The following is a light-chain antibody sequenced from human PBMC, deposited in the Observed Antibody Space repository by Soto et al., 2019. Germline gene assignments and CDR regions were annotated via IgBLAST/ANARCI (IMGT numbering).Light chain of an antibody. J-gene: IGKJ1*01. CDR3: QQSYSTPPWT. CDR2: AAS. CDR1: QSISSY. V-gene: IGKV1-39*01. Sequence: DIQMTQSPSSLSASVGDRVTISLLASQSISSYLNWYQQKPGKAPKPLIYAASSLQSGVPSRFSGSGSGTDFTLTISSLQPEDFATYYCQQSYSTPPWTFGQGTKVDIK.